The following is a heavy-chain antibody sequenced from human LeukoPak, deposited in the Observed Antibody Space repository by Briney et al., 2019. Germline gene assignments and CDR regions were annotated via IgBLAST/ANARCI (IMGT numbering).Heavy chain of an antibody. CDR2: IYRGGST. CDR1: GFTVSSNY. J-gene: IGHJ3*02. CDR3: ARGGSYLSAFDI. Sequence: GGSLRLSCAASGFTVSSNYISWVRQAPGKGLEWVSIIYRGGSTFYADSVKGRFTISRDNSNNTLYLQTNSLRAEDTAVYYCARGGSYLSAFDIWGQGTMVTVSS. V-gene: IGHV3-53*01. D-gene: IGHD1-26*01.